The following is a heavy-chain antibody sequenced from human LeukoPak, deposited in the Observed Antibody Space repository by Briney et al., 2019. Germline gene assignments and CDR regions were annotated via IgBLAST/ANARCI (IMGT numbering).Heavy chain of an antibody. Sequence: SETLSLTCAVSGGSISSYYWSWIRQPPGKGLEWIGEINHSGSTNYNPSLKSRVTISVDTSKNQFSLKLSSVTAADTAVYYCARVMRLPFNSGSYFGQATYYFDYWGQGTLVTVSS. CDR1: GGSISSYY. D-gene: IGHD1-26*01. CDR2: INHSGST. V-gene: IGHV4-34*01. J-gene: IGHJ4*02. CDR3: ARVMRLPFNSGSYFGQATYYFDY.